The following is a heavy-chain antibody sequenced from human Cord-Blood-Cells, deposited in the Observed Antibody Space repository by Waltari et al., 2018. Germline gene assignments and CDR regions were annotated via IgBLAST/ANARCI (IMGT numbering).Heavy chain of an antibody. V-gene: IGHV4-4*02. CDR3: ARTLAGGQLVKDDYYGMDV. Sequence: QVQLQESGPGLVKPSGTLSLTCAVSGGSISSSNWWSWVRQPPGKGLEWIGEMYHRGSTNYNPSRKSLVTISVDKSKNQFSLKLSSVTAADTAVYYCARTLAGGQLVKDDYYGMDVWGQGTTVTVSS. J-gene: IGHJ6*02. D-gene: IGHD6-6*01. CDR2: MYHRGST. CDR1: GGSISSSNW.